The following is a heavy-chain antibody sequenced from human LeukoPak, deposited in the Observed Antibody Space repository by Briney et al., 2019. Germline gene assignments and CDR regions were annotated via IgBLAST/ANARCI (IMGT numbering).Heavy chain of an antibody. J-gene: IGHJ4*02. CDR2: ISGSGGST. V-gene: IGHV3-23*01. Sequence: ETLSLTCAVYGGSFSGYYWSWVRQAPGKGLEWVSGISGSGGSTYYGDSVKGHFTISRDNSKNMVYLQMNSLRAEDTAVYYCAKYGSAWYLDYWGQGTLVTVSS. CDR1: GGSFSGYY. CDR3: AKYGSAWYLDY. D-gene: IGHD6-19*01.